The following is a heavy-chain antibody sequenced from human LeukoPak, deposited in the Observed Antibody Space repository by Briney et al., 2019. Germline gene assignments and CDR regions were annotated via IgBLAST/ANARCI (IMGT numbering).Heavy chain of an antibody. CDR1: GFTFSSDG. J-gene: IGHJ5*02. Sequence: GGSLRLSCAASGFTFSSDGMHSVRQAPGKGLEWVAFIRYDGSNKYYADSVKGRFTISRDNSKNTLYLQMNSLRAEDTAVYYCAKDRIASAGILYNWFDPWGQGTLVTVSS. D-gene: IGHD6-13*01. CDR2: IRYDGSNK. V-gene: IGHV3-30*02. CDR3: AKDRIASAGILYNWFDP.